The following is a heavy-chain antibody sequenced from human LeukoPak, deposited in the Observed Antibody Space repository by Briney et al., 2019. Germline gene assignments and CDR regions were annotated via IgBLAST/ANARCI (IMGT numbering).Heavy chain of an antibody. J-gene: IGHJ4*02. Sequence: GGSLRLSCAASGFTFSSYGMHWVRQAPGKGLEWVAFIRYDGSNKYYADSVKGRFTISRDNSKNTLYLQMNSLRAEDTAVYYCATISFSVSYYYDSSGYYRELDYWGQGTLVTGSS. CDR3: ATISFSVSYYYDSSGYYRELDY. CDR2: IRYDGSNK. D-gene: IGHD3-22*01. V-gene: IGHV3-30*02. CDR1: GFTFSSYG.